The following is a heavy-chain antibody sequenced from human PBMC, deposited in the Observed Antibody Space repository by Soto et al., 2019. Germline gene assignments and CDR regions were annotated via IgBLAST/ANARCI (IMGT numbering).Heavy chain of an antibody. CDR1: GFTFSGSA. CDR2: IRSKDNSYAT. J-gene: IGHJ4*02. Sequence: EVQLVESGGGLVQPGGSLNLTCAASGFTFSGSAMHWVRQASGKGLEWVGRIRSKDNSYATAYAASEKGRFTISRDDSKSTAYLQMTSLKTEDTAVYYCTRPAASGPEPTVDYWGQGTLVTVSS. V-gene: IGHV3-73*02. CDR3: TRPAASGPEPTVDY. D-gene: IGHD4-4*01.